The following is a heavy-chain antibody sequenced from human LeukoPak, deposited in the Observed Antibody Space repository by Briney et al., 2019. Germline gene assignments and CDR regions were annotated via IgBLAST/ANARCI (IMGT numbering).Heavy chain of an antibody. V-gene: IGHV1-24*01. CDR1: GYTLTELS. J-gene: IGHJ4*02. D-gene: IGHD1-26*01. Sequence: ASVKVSCKVSGYTLTELSMHWVRQAPGKGLEWMGGFDPEDGETIYAQKFQGRVTMTEDTSTDTAYMELSSLRSEDTAVYYCARAQSIVGAAGYYFDYWGQGTLVTVSS. CDR3: ARAQSIVGAAGYYFDY. CDR2: FDPEDGET.